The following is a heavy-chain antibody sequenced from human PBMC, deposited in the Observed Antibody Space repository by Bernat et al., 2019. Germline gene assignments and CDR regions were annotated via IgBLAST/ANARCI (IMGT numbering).Heavy chain of an antibody. CDR2: IIPIFGTA. CDR3: AGGSGYGGYPSLDY. D-gene: IGHD5-12*01. V-gene: IGHV1-69*12. J-gene: IGHJ4*02. Sequence: QVQLVQSGAEVKKPGSSVKVSCKASGGTFSSYAISWVRQAPGQGLEWMGGIIPIFGTANYAQKFQGRVPITADESTSTAYMELSSLRSEETPVYYCAGGSGYGGYPSLDYWGQGSLVTVSS. CDR1: GGTFSSYA.